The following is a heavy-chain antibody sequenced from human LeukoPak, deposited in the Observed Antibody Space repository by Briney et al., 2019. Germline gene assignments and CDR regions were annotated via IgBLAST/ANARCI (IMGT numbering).Heavy chain of an antibody. CDR3: ARRSGGLTYYFDY. CDR2: IYYSGST. Sequence: SETLSLTCTVSGGSISSSSYYWGWIRQPPGKGREWIGSIYYSGSTYYNPSLKSRVTISVDTSKNQFSLKLSSVTAADTAVYYCARRSGGLTYYFDYWGQGTLVTVSS. CDR1: GGSISSSSYY. D-gene: IGHD3-16*01. V-gene: IGHV4-39*01. J-gene: IGHJ4*02.